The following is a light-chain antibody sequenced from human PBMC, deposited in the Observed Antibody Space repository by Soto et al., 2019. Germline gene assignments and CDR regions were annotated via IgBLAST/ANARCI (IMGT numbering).Light chain of an antibody. CDR2: EDY. V-gene: IGLV2-8*01. J-gene: IGLJ2*01. Sequence: QSALTQPPSASGSPGQSVTFSCTGTSSDIGHYNYVSWYQQHPGRAPKLMIYEDYERPSGVPDRFSGSKSGNTASLTVSGLQAEDEADYYCSSHAVSNAVVFGGGTKLTVL. CDR1: SSDIGHYNY. CDR3: SSHAVSNAVV.